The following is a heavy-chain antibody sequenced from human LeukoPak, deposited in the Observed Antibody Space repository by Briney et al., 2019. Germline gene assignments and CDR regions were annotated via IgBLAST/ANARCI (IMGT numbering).Heavy chain of an antibody. CDR3: ARHAPGSGGDFDS. CDR1: GGSFSTSY. J-gene: IGHJ4*02. Sequence: SETLSLTCTVSGGSFSTSYWSCIRQPPGKGLEWIGYISTSGSANYNPSLKSRVTISADTSKNQLSLNLSSVTAADSAVYYCARHAPGSGGDFDSWGQGTLVTVSA. CDR2: ISTSGSA. D-gene: IGHD3-10*01. V-gene: IGHV4-4*09.